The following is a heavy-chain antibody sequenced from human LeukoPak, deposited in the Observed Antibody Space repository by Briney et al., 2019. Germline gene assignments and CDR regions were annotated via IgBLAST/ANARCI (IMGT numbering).Heavy chain of an antibody. Sequence: SVKVSCKASGYTFTRYDINWVRQATGQGLEWMGWMNPNSGNTGYAQKFQGRVTITADKSTSAAYMELSSLRSEDTAVYYCATDLHSSSPAFHHWGQGTLVTVSS. CDR2: MNPNSGNT. CDR3: ATDLHSSSPAFHH. CDR1: GYTFTRYD. J-gene: IGHJ1*01. V-gene: IGHV1-8*03. D-gene: IGHD6-13*01.